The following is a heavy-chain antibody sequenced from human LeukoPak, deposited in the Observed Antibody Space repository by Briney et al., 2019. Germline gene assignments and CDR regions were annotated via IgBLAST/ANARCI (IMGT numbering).Heavy chain of an antibody. CDR1: GYTFTSYD. J-gene: IGHJ3*02. D-gene: IGHD3-3*01. Sequence: ASVKVSCKASGYTFTSYDINWVRQATGQGLEWMGIINPSNGITNYAQKFQGRVTMTRDMSTGTVYMELSSLPSEDTAVYYCATNQVASSRFLEWLEAFDIWGQGTMVTVSS. CDR3: ATNQVASSRFLEWLEAFDI. V-gene: IGHV1-46*01. CDR2: INPSNGIT.